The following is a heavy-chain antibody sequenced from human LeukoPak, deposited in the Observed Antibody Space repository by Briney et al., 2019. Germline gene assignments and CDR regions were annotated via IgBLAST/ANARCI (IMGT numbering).Heavy chain of an antibody. V-gene: IGHV3-33*08. J-gene: IGHJ4*02. Sequence: SGGSLRLSCAASGFTFSNYWVHWVRQAPGKGLEWVAVIWYDGSNKYYADSVKGRFTISRDNSKNTLYLQMDSLRAEDTAVYYCAGNYGPYYFDYWGQGTLVTVSS. CDR2: IWYDGSNK. CDR1: GFTFSNYW. D-gene: IGHD3-10*01. CDR3: AGNYGPYYFDY.